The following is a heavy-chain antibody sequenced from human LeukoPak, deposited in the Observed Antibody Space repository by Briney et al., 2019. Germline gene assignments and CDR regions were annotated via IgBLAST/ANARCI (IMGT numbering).Heavy chain of an antibody. J-gene: IGHJ4*02. CDR3: ARGYYYDSSGYYFDS. Sequence: ASVKVSCKASGYSFTSHVIHWLRQAPGQGFEWMGWIGGGSGRTNYSQTFQDRATITRDTSATTSYMEMRSLRYEDTAIFYCARGYYYDSSGYYFDSWGQGTLVTVSS. D-gene: IGHD3-22*01. CDR2: IGGGSGRT. CDR1: GYSFTSHV. V-gene: IGHV1-3*01.